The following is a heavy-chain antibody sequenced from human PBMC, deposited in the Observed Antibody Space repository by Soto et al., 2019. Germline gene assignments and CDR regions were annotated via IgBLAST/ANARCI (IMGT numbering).Heavy chain of an antibody. CDR2: MNPNSGNT. Sequence: ASVKVSCKASGYTFTSYDINWVRQATGQGLEWMGWMNPNSGNTGYAQKFQGRVTMTRNTSISTAYMELSSLRSEDTAVYYCARFDKSSRYCSGGSCYSRTYYYYYMDVWG. D-gene: IGHD2-15*01. V-gene: IGHV1-8*01. J-gene: IGHJ6*03. CDR3: ARFDKSSRYCSGGSCYSRTYYYYYMDV. CDR1: GYTFTSYD.